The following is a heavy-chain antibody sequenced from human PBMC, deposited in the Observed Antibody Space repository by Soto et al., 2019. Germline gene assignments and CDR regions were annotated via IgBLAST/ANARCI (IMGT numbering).Heavy chain of an antibody. D-gene: IGHD2-21*02. J-gene: IGHJ6*03. CDR3: ARGSDRVTDPYMDV. V-gene: IGHV3-48*01. CDR2: ISSSSSTI. CDR1: GFTFSSYS. Sequence: GGSLRLSCAASGFTFSSYSMNWVRQAPGKGLEWVSYISSSSSTIYYADSVKGRFTISRDNAKNSLYLQMNSLRAEDTAVYYCARGSDRVTDPYMDVWGKGTTVTVSS.